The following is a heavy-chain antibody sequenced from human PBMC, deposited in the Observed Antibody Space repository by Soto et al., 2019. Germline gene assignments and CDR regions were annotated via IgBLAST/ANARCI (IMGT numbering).Heavy chain of an antibody. V-gene: IGHV4-61*01. D-gene: IGHD3-22*01. CDR3: ERVNSYDSGGVYCFDT. Sequence: PSETLSLTCTVSGGSVSSGSFYWSWIRQPPGKGLEWIAYIYYSGSTNYNPSLKSRVTISVDTSKNQFSLKLSSLTAADTAVYYCERVNSYDSGGVYCFDTWGQGTLVTVSS. J-gene: IGHJ5*02. CDR1: GGSVSSGSFY. CDR2: IYYSGST.